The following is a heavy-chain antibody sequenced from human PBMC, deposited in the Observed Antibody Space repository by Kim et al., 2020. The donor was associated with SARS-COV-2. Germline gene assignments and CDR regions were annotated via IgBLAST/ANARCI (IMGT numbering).Heavy chain of an antibody. CDR3: ARGFFGIDH. CDR1: GFSFNTYD. J-gene: IGHJ4*02. D-gene: IGHD3-3*01. V-gene: IGHV3-48*02. CDR2: IRGTGDII. Sequence: GGSLRLSCAASGFSFNTYDMNWVRQAPGKGLEWVAYIRGTGDIIYYADSVRGRFTIFRDNAKNSLYLQMNRLRDEDTAVYYCARGFFGIDHWGQGTLVTVSS.